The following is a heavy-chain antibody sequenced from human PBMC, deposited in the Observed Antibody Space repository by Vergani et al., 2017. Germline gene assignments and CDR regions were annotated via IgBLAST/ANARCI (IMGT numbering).Heavy chain of an antibody. Sequence: QVQLVQSGAEVKKPGSSVKVSCKASGGTFSSYAISWVRQAPGQGLEWMGGIIPIFGTANYAQKFQGRVTITADKSTSTAYMELSNLRSEDTAVYYCARGIGYCSGGSCSLYYFDYWGQGTLVTVSS. CDR1: GGTFSSYA. CDR2: IIPIFGTA. CDR3: ARGIGYCSGGSCSLYYFDY. J-gene: IGHJ4*02. V-gene: IGHV1-69*06. D-gene: IGHD2-15*01.